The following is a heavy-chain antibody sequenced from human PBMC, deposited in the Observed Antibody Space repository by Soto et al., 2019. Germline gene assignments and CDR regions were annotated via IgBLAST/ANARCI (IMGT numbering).Heavy chain of an antibody. CDR2: INSDGSST. CDR3: AREHYDFWSGYFPGLDY. V-gene: IGHV3-74*01. D-gene: IGHD3-3*01. CDR1: GFTFSSYW. Sequence: GGSLRLSCAASGFTFSSYWMHWVRQAPGKGLVWVSRINSDGSSTSYADSVKGRFTISRDNAKNTLYLQMNSLRAEDTAVYYCAREHYDFWSGYFPGLDYWGQGTRVTVSS. J-gene: IGHJ4*02.